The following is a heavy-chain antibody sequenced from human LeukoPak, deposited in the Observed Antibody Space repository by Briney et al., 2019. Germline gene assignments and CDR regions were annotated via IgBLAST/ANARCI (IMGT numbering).Heavy chain of an antibody. CDR3: ARGRRITMVRGVIRAHNWFDP. CDR1: GGSFSGYY. Sequence: SETLSLTCAVYGGSFSGYYWSWIRQPPGKGLEWIGEINHSGSTNYNPSFKSRVPISVETSKTQLSLKLSSVSAADTAVYYWARGRRITMVRGVIRAHNWFDPWGEGTLATASS. D-gene: IGHD3-10*01. J-gene: IGHJ5*02. CDR2: INHSGST. V-gene: IGHV4-34*01.